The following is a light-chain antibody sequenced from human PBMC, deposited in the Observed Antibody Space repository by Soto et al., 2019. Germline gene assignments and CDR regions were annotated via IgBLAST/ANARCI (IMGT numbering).Light chain of an antibody. J-gene: IGKJ1*01. CDR2: GAS. V-gene: IGKV3-20*01. Sequence: EIVLTQSPGTLSLSPGERATLSCRASQSVDSTYLTWYQQKPGQAPRLLIYGASGRATGVPDRFSGSGSGTDFTLTISRLEPEDFAVYFCQYYDSFRKFGQGTKVDI. CDR3: QYYDSFRK. CDR1: QSVDSTY.